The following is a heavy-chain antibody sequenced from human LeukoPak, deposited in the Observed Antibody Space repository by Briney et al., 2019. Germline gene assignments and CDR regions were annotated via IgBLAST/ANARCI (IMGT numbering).Heavy chain of an antibody. CDR2: ISHSGST. D-gene: IGHD6-19*01. V-gene: IGHV4-39*07. J-gene: IGHJ5*02. CDR3: ARDAPRVAGTISNWLDP. Sequence: PSETLSLTCTVSGGSISSGNYYWGWIRQPPGKGLEWIGSISHSGSTYYNASLKSRVRISVDTSKNQFSLKLSSVTAADTAVYYCARDAPRVAGTISNWLDPWGQGTLVTVSS. CDR1: GGSISSGNYY.